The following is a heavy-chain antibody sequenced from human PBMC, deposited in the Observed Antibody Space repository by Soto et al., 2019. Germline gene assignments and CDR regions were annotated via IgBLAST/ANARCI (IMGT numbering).Heavy chain of an antibody. D-gene: IGHD6-19*01. CDR2: INAGDGNT. V-gene: IGHV1-3*01. CDR1: GYSFTNFA. J-gene: IGHJ4*02. CDR3: ARDAALAVNINFDY. Sequence: ASVKVSCKASGYSFTNFAIHWVRQAPGQRLEWMGWINAGDGNTKYSQKFQDRVNFTRDSSASTAYMELSSLRSEDTAVYYCARDAALAVNINFDYWGQGARVTVSS.